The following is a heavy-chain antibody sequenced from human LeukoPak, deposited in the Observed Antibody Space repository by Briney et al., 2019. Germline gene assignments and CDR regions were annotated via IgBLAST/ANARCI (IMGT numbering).Heavy chain of an antibody. V-gene: IGHV1-46*01. CDR1: GYTFTSYY. CDR3: ARERVEMATIGGEGLGY. Sequence: ASVKVSCKASGYTFTSYYIHLVRQAPGQGLEWMGIINPSGAGTRYAQKFQGGVTMTRDTSTSTVYLEVSSLRSEDTAVYYCARERVEMATIGGEGLGYWGQGTLVTVSS. D-gene: IGHD5-24*01. CDR2: INPSGAGT. J-gene: IGHJ4*02.